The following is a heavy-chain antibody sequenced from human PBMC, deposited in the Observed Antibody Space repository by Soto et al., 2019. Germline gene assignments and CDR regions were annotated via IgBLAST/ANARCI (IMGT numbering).Heavy chain of an antibody. D-gene: IGHD6-19*01. CDR3: AKGSEWLVPWDFDY. CDR2: ISYDEAAT. J-gene: IGHJ4*02. Sequence: QVQLVESGGGVVQPGTSLKLSCSASGFAFSDYGVHWVRQAPGKGLEWVASISYDEAATYYSDSVKGRFTISRDNAKNPTFLHMNSLRTGDTAMYYCAKGSEWLVPWDFDYGGQGTLVTVSS. CDR1: GFAFSDYG. V-gene: IGHV3-30*18.